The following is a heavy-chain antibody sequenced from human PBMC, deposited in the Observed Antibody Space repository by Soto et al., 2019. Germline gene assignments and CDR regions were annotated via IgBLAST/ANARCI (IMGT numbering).Heavy chain of an antibody. CDR2: IWHDGTNT. CDR3: PRDLLELLVS. Sequence: QVQLVESGGGVVQPGRSLRLSCAASGFTFSSYGMHWVRQAPGKGQEWVAVIWHDGTNTYYGDSVKGRFTISRDNSKNTLYLQMNSRRPGGPARYYWPRDLLELLVSWGQGTLVTVSS. D-gene: IGHD1-7*01. J-gene: IGHJ5*02. CDR1: GFTFSSYG. V-gene: IGHV3-33*01.